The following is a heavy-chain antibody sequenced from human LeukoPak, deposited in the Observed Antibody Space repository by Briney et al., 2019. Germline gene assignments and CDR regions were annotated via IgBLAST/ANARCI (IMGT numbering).Heavy chain of an antibody. CDR2: ISGSGGST. CDR3: AKDRSIAVAGYFDY. J-gene: IGHJ4*02. CDR1: GFTFSSYA. Sequence: GGSLRLSXAASGFTFSSYAMSWVRQAPGKGLEWVSAISGSGGSTYYADSVKGRFTISRDNSKNTLYLQMNSLRAEDTAVYYCAKDRSIAVAGYFDYWGQGTLVTVSS. D-gene: IGHD6-19*01. V-gene: IGHV3-23*01.